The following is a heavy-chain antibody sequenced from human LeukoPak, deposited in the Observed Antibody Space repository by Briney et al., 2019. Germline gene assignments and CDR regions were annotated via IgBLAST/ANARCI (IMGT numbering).Heavy chain of an antibody. CDR3: AKGGKWDVTPFDY. CDR1: GFTFTSYS. V-gene: IGHV3-23*01. CDR2: ISGGGGST. Sequence: PGRSLRLSCAASGFTFTSYSMNWVRQAPGEGLEWVSTISGGGGSTYYADSVKGRFTISRDNSKNTLYLQVNSLRAGDTAVYYCAKGGKWDVTPFDYWGQGTLVTVSS. D-gene: IGHD1-26*01. J-gene: IGHJ4*02.